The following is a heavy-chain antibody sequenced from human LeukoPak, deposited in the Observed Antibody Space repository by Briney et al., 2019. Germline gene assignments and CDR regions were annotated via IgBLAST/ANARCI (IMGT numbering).Heavy chain of an antibody. V-gene: IGHV3-74*01. J-gene: IGHJ4*02. CDR2: IKSDGSRT. D-gene: IGHD2-21*02. Sequence: PGGSLRLSCAASGFTFSSHWMHWVRQAPGEGPVWVSRIKSDGSRTNYADSVKGRFTISRDNAKNTLYLQMNSLRAEDTAVYYCARSGDYSYFDYWGRGTLVTVSS. CDR1: GFTFSSHW. CDR3: ARSGDYSYFDY.